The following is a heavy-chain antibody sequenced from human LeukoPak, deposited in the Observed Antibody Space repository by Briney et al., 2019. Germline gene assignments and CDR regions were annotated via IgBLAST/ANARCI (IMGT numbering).Heavy chain of an antibody. J-gene: IGHJ3*02. CDR1: GGSISSGSYY. V-gene: IGHV4-61*02. CDR2: IYTSGST. CDR3: ARAYYDILTGYYDAFDI. Sequence: SETLSLTCTVSGGSISSGSYYWSWIRQPAGKGLEWIGRIYTSGSTNYNPSLKSRVTMSVDTSKNQFSLKLSSVTAADTAVYYCARAYYDILTGYYDAFDIWGQGTMVTVSS. D-gene: IGHD3-9*01.